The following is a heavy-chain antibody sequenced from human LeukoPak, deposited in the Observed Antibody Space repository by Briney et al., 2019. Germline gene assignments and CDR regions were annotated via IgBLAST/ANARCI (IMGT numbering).Heavy chain of an antibody. V-gene: IGHV4-39*01. CDR3: ARHPRSGYNYGFDGFDI. J-gene: IGHJ3*02. CDR1: GGSISSSSYY. CDR2: IYYSGST. Sequence: SETLSLTCTVSGGSISSSSYYWGWIRQPPGKGLEWIGSIYYSGSTYYNPSLKSRVTISVDTSKNQFSLNLISVTAADTALYYCARHPRSGYNYGFDGFDIWGQGTMATVSS. D-gene: IGHD5-18*01.